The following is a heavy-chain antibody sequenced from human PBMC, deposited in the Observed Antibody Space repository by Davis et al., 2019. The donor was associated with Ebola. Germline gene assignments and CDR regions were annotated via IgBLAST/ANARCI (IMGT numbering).Heavy chain of an antibody. J-gene: IGHJ6*04. CDR1: GFTFSSYA. CDR2: IRGSGGST. CDR3: ARSGLSFGVVKYHYGMDV. V-gene: IGHV3-23*01. D-gene: IGHD3-3*01. Sequence: GESLILSCAASGFTFSSYAMNWVRQAPGKGLEWVSTIRGSGGSTNFADSVKGRFTISRDNSNNTLYLQMNSLRAEDTAVYYCARSGLSFGVVKYHYGMDVWGKGTTVTVSS.